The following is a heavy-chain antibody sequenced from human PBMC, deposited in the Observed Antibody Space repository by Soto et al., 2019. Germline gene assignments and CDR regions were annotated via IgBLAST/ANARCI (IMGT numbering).Heavy chain of an antibody. CDR2: INHSGST. D-gene: IGHD4-17*01. CDR1: GGSFSGYY. CDR3: ARDDYDSEAYS. Sequence: SETLSLTCAVYGGSFSGYYWSWIRQPPGKGLEWIGEINHSGSTNYNPSLKSRVTISVDTSKNQFSLKLSSVTAADTAVYYCARDDYDSEAYSWGQGTLVTVSS. V-gene: IGHV4-34*01. J-gene: IGHJ4*02.